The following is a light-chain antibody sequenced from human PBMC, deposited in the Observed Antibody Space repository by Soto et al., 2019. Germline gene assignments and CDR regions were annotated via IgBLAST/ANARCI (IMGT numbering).Light chain of an antibody. Sequence: QSVLGQPASVSGSPGQSITISCTGTSSDVGSYNLVSWYQQHPGKAPKLMIYEGSERPSAVSSRISGSKSGNTASLRISGLQAEDEADYYCCSYTGRSTWVFGGGTKVTVL. V-gene: IGLV2-23*01. CDR3: CSYTGRSTWV. J-gene: IGLJ3*02. CDR2: EGS. CDR1: SSDVGSYNL.